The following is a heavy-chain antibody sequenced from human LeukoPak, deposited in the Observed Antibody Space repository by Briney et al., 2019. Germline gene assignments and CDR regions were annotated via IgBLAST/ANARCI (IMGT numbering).Heavy chain of an antibody. CDR3: ARGNSGYDYAFDI. D-gene: IGHD5-12*01. J-gene: IGHJ3*02. V-gene: IGHV4-59*01. Sequence: PSETLSLTCTVSGGSISSYHWSWIRQPPGKGLEWIGFIYYSGSTNYNSSLKSRVIISVDTSKNQISLKLSSVTAADTAVYYCARGNSGYDYAFDIWGQGTMVSVSS. CDR2: IYYSGST. CDR1: GGSISSYH.